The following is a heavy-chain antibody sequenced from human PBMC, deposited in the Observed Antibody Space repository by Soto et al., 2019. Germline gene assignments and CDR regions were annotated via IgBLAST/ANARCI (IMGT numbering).Heavy chain of an antibody. V-gene: IGHV6-1*01. CDR1: GDSVSTNSAT. CDR2: TYYRSKWYN. D-gene: IGHD2-2*01. J-gene: IGHJ4*02. CDR3: SSTSCYGDYFDY. Sequence: SQTLSLTCAISGDSVSTNSATWDWIRQSPSRGLEWLGRTYYRSKWYNDYAVSVKGRITINPDTSNNQLSLQLNSVTPDDTAVYYCSSTSCYGDYFDYWGQGTLVTVSS.